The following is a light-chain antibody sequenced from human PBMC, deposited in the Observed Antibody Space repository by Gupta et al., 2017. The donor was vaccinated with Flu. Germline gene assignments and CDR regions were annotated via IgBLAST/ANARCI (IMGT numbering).Light chain of an antibody. J-gene: IGLJ1*01. CDR1: SSDVAGYNY. CDR2: DVN. V-gene: IGLV2-11*01. CDR3: CSFAGSYTQYV. Sequence: GSPGQSVTISCTGTSSDVAGYNYVSWYQLHPGEAPKLMIYDVNKRPSGVPDRFSGSKSGYTASLTISGLPAEDEADYYCCSFAGSYTQYVFG.